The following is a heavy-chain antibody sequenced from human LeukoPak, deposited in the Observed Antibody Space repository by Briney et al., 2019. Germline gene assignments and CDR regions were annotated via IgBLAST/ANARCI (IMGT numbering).Heavy chain of an antibody. Sequence: GGSLRLSCAASGFSFDTYNFNWVRQAPGKGLEWVASIRSYSSYIHYGDSVKGRFTISRDDAEKSVYLQMNSLRAEDTALYYCARHRTASDYWGQGTLVTVSS. CDR2: IRSYSSYI. J-gene: IGHJ4*02. V-gene: IGHV3-21*01. D-gene: IGHD3-16*02. CDR3: ARHRTASDY. CDR1: GFSFDTYN.